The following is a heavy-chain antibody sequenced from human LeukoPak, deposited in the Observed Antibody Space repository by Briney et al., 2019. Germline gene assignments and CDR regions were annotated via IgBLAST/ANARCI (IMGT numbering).Heavy chain of an antibody. CDR3: ARVMAYSSGWRNFDY. CDR1: GFTFSGYE. CDR2: ISSSGSTI. V-gene: IGHV3-48*03. J-gene: IGHJ4*02. Sequence: GGSLRLSCAASGFTFSGYEMNWVRQAPGRGLEWVSYISSSGSTIYYADSVKGRFTISRDNAKNSLYLQMNSLRAEDTAVYYCARVMAYSSGWRNFDYWGQGTLVTVSS. D-gene: IGHD6-19*01.